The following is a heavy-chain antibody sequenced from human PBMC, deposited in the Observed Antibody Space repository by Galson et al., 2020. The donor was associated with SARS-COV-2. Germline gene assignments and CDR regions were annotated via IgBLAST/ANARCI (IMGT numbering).Heavy chain of an antibody. CDR1: GFNFKTYA. V-gene: IGHV3-30*02. CDR2: IWYDGSKK. D-gene: IGHD2-15*01. Sequence: GESLKISCAASGFNFKTYAMHWVRQAPGKGLEWVASIWYDGSKKYYADSVKGRFTISRDNSKSTLFLQMSSLRADDTAVYYCAKAFAGYCSGGNCYPSENVQHWGQGTLVTVS. J-gene: IGHJ1*01. CDR3: AKAFAGYCSGGNCYPSENVQH.